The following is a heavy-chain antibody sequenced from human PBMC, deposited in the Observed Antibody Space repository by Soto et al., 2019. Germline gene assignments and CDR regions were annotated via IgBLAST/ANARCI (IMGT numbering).Heavy chain of an antibody. CDR1: GFTFSSYS. V-gene: IGHV3-21*01. Sequence: EVQLVESGGGLVKPGGSLRLSCAASGFTFSSYSMNWVRQAPGQGLEWVSSISSSSSYIYYADSVKGRFTISRDNATNALSLQMNGLRAEDTAVYYCARDRKVSVYYYDYYYYGMDVWGQGTTVPVSS. J-gene: IGHJ6*02. CDR2: ISSSSSYI. D-gene: IGHD3-22*01. CDR3: ARDRKVSVYYYDYYYYGMDV.